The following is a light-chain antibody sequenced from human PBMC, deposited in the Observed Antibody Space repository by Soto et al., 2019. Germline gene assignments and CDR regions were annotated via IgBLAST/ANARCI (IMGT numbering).Light chain of an antibody. CDR2: LGS. CDR3: QQSYNFPVT. V-gene: IGKV2-28*01. CDR1: QSPLHRNGYNY. Sequence: DIVMTQSPLSLPVLAGEPASISCRSSQSPLHRNGYNYLDWYLQKPGRSPQLLIYLGSNRASGVPDRFSGSGSGTDVTLTIVSLRPEDFATYYCQQSYNFPVTFGQGTKVDIK. J-gene: IGKJ1*01.